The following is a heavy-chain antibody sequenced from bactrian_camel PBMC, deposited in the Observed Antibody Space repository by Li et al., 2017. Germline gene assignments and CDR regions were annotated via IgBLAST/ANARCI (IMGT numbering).Heavy chain of an antibody. D-gene: IGHD1*01. CDR1: GLPYSGRC. V-gene: IGHV3S1*01. CDR2: IYTGGGSS. J-gene: IGHJ6*01. CDR3: ATDRDDGWNTMATRIRDCIRRPGEAGFGY. Sequence: VQLVESGGGSVQEGGSLRLSCVVSGLPYSGRCIGWFRQLTGQEREEVASIYTGGGSSYLADSVKGRFEVSQDKAKNTAYLEMNNLQVEDTAMYYCATDRDDGWNTMATRIRDCIRRPGEAGFGYWGQGTQVTVS.